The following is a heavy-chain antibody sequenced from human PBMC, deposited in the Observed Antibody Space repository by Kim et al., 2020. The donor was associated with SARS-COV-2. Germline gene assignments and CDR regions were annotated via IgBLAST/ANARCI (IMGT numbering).Heavy chain of an antibody. J-gene: IGHJ4*02. CDR3: ARGGRGYSYGEIDY. Sequence: PSLPSRVTISVDTSTNQFSLNLSSVTAADTAVYYCARGGRGYSYGEIDYWGQGTLVTVSS. D-gene: IGHD5-18*01. V-gene: IGHV4-59*09.